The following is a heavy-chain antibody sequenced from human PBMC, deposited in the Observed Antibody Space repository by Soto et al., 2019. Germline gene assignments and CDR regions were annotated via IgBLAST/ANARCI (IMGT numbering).Heavy chain of an antibody. Sequence: VQLLESGGGLVQPGGSLRLSCAGSGYTHTFNTYAMSWVRQAPGKGLEWVAGISPTGGSTYYADSVKGRFTISRENSKDTLFLQKSSLRVDDAAVYFCAKVKRGIVHTIGGGYDSGGRGTLVTVSS. J-gene: IGHJ5*01. D-gene: IGHD1-26*01. CDR2: ISPTGGST. CDR1: GYTHTFNTYA. CDR3: AKVKRGIVHTIGGGYDS. V-gene: IGHV3-23*01.